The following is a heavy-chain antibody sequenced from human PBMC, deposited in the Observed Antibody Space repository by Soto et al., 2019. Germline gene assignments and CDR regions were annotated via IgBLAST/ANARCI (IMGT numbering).Heavy chain of an antibody. CDR2: ISTVGGTT. J-gene: IGHJ4*02. V-gene: IGHV3-64D*08. Sequence: GGSLRLSCSASGFTFSNCVMHWVLQAPGKGLEYVSAISTVGGTTYYADSVKGRFTISRDNSKNILYLQMTSLRAEDTAVYYCLRPYDYWGQGTLVTVSS. CDR1: GFTFSNCV. CDR3: LRPYDY.